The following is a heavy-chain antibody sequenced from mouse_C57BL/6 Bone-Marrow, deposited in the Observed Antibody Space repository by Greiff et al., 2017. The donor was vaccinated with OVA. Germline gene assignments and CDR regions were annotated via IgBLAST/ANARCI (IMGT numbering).Heavy chain of an antibody. J-gene: IGHJ4*01. CDR2: IFPGSGST. V-gene: IGHV1-75*01. CDR1: GYTFTDYY. Sequence: VKLMESGPELVKPGASVKISCKASGYTFTDYYINWVKQRPGQGLEWIGWIFPGSGSTYYNEKFKGKATLTVDKSSSTAYMLLSSLTSEDSAVYFCARIGVRYYAMDYWGQGTSVTVSS. CDR3: ARIGVRYYAMDY. D-gene: IGHD2-1*01.